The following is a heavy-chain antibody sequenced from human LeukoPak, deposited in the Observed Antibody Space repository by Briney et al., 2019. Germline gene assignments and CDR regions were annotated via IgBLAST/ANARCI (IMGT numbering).Heavy chain of an antibody. Sequence: PSETLSLTCAVYGGSFSGYYWSWIRQPPGKGLEWIGEINHSGSTNYNPSLKSRVTISVDTSKNQFSLKLSSVTAADTAVYYCARSLHYDSWSGYYSYYFDYWGQGTLVTVSS. J-gene: IGHJ4*02. D-gene: IGHD3-3*01. CDR3: ARSLHYDSWSGYYSYYFDY. V-gene: IGHV4-34*01. CDR2: INHSGST. CDR1: GGSFSGYY.